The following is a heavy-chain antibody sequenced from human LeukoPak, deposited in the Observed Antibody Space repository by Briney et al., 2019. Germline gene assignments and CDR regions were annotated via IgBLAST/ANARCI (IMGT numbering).Heavy chain of an antibody. V-gene: IGHV4-34*01. D-gene: IGHD6-6*01. J-gene: IGHJ6*03. Sequence: SETLSLTCAVYGGSFSGYYWSWIRQPPGKGLEWIGEINHSGSTNYKPSLKSRVTISVDTSKNQFSLKLSSVTAADTAVYYCARGLIAARGIYYYYYYMDVWGKGTTVTVSS. CDR3: ARGLIAARGIYYYYYYMDV. CDR2: INHSGST. CDR1: GGSFSGYY.